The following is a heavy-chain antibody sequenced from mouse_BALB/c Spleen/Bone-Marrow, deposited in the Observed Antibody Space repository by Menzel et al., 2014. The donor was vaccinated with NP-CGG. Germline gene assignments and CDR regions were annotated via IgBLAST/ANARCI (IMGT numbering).Heavy chain of an antibody. D-gene: IGHD1-2*01. V-gene: IGHV5-9-4*01. CDR3: ERNGPGYFDY. CDR2: ISSGGSYT. J-gene: IGHJ2*01. CDR1: GFTFSYYG. Sequence: EVQLVESGGGLVKPGGSLKLSCAASGFTFSYYGMSWVRQSPEKRLEWVAEISSGGSYTYYPDTVTGRFTISRDNAKNTLYLERRSWGSENGPFYYWERNGPGYFDYGAQAPTPTVP.